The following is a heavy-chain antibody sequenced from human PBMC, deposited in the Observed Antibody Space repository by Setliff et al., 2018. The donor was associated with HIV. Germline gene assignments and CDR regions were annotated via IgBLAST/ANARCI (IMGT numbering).Heavy chain of an antibody. CDR1: GGSTSNEY. J-gene: IGHJ3*02. CDR3: ARVYYFDSSGYYQRGDVFDI. D-gene: IGHD3-22*01. CDR2: IYDSGSP. Sequence: SETLSLTCTVSGGSTSNEYWSWIRQPPGKGLEWIGYIYDSGSPKYNPSLNSRVNISIDTSKSQISLKLTSVTAADTAMYHCARVYYFDSSGYYQRGDVFDIWGQGTMVTVSS. V-gene: IGHV4-59*01.